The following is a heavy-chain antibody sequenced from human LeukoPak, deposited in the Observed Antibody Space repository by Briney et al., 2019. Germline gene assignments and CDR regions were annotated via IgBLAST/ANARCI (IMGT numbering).Heavy chain of an antibody. J-gene: IGHJ4*02. CDR1: GGSFSGYY. D-gene: IGHD5-24*01. Sequence: PSETLSLTCAVYGGSFSGYYWSWIRQPPGKGLEWIGEINHSGSTNYNPSLKSRVTISVDTSKNQFSLKLSSVTAADTAVYYCAAREGRWLQPNWGQGTLVTVSS. CDR2: INHSGST. V-gene: IGHV4-34*01. CDR3: AAREGRWLQPN.